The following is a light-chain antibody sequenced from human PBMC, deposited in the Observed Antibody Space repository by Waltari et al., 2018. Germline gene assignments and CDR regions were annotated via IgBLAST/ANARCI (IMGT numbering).Light chain of an antibody. CDR2: KAS. V-gene: IGKV1-5*03. Sequence: DIQMTQSPSTLSASIGDRVTFTCRASQSINSWLAWYQQKPGKAPKLLIYKASNLDSGVPSRFSGSGSGTEFTVTISSLQPEDFATYFCQDLHDYPVFGPGTKVDIK. CDR3: QDLHDYPV. J-gene: IGKJ3*01. CDR1: QSINSW.